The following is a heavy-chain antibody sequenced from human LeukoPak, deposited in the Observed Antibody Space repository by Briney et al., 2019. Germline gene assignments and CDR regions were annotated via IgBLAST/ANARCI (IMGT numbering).Heavy chain of an antibody. V-gene: IGHV3-7*01. J-gene: IGHJ4*02. CDR2: INQDGSEN. CDR3: ARSGGLDY. Sequence: GRSLRLSCAASGGTLSRYWMSWVRQAPGKGLEWVATINQDGSENYYVDSVRGRFTISRDNAKNSLLLQMNSLRAEDTAVYYCARSGGLDYWGQGTLVSVSS. CDR1: GGTLSRYW. D-gene: IGHD2-15*01.